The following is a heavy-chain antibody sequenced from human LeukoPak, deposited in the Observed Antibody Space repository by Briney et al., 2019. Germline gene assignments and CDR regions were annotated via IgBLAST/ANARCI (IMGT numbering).Heavy chain of an antibody. D-gene: IGHD1-14*01. V-gene: IGHV1-69*04. CDR3: ARVDDLRGDTGD. J-gene: IGHJ4*02. CDR2: IIPILGIA. CDR1: GGTFSSYA. Sequence: SVKVSCKASGGTFSSYAISWVRQAPGQGLEWMGRIIPILGIANYAQKFQGRVTITADKSTSTAYMELRSLRSDDTAVYYCARVDDLRGDTGDWGQGTLVTVSS.